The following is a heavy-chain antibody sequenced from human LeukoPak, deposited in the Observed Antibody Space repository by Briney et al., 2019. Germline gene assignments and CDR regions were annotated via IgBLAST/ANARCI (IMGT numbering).Heavy chain of an antibody. CDR2: IYSGCST. CDR3: ARGLNDRSVFYPYHFDY. CDR1: GFTVSSNY. J-gene: IGHJ4*02. Sequence: GGSLRLSCAVSGFTVSSNYMSWVRQAPGKGLEWGSVIYSGCSTYYAEPVKGQFTISRDNSRKTPYLQMNSLGVEHTAVYYCARGLNDRSVFYPYHFDYWGQGTLVTVSS. D-gene: IGHD3-22*01. V-gene: IGHV3-53*01.